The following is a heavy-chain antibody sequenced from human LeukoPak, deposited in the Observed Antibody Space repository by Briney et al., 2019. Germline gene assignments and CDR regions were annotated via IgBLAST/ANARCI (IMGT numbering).Heavy chain of an antibody. J-gene: IGHJ4*02. V-gene: IGHV3-30*02. CDR2: IRYDGSNK. CDR3: AKDESLYSSGWCHDY. Sequence: GGSLRLSCAASGFTFSGYGMHWVRQAPGKGLEWVAFIRYDGSNKYYADSVKGRFTISRDNSKNTLYLQMNSLRAEDTAVYYCAKDESLYSSGWCHDYWGQGTLVTVSS. D-gene: IGHD6-19*01. CDR1: GFTFSGYG.